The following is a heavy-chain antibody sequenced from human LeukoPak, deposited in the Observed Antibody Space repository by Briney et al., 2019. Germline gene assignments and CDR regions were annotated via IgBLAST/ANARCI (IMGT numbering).Heavy chain of an antibody. CDR1: GFTFSTYS. Sequence: QSGGSLRLSCEASGFTFSTYSMNWARQAPGKGLEWVSYISSSNTIYYADSMKGRFTISRDNAKNSLYLEMNSLRAEDTAVYYCARAIGTYNWFDLWGQGTLVTVSS. V-gene: IGHV3-48*04. J-gene: IGHJ5*02. CDR3: ARAIGTYNWFDL. CDR2: ISSSNTI. D-gene: IGHD3-22*01.